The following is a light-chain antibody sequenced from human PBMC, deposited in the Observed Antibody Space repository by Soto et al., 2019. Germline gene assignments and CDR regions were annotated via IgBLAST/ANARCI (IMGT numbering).Light chain of an antibody. CDR1: QDIKNY. CDR2: DAS. V-gene: IGKV1-33*01. J-gene: IGKJ4*01. CDR3: KQYANLPLP. Sequence: VQITQSPCSLSSSVLYIVTITLRASQDIKNYLNWYQQKSGKAPKLLIYDASDLETGVPSRFSGSGSGTDFTFKIKSLQPEDIETYYCKQYANLPLPFGGGPXVEIK.